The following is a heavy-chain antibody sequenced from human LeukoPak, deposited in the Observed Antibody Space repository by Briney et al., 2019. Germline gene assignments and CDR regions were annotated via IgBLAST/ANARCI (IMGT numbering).Heavy chain of an antibody. J-gene: IGHJ5*02. Sequence: GASVKVSCKASGYTFTGYYMHWVRQAPGQGLEWMGWINPNSGGTNYAQKFQGRVTMTRDTSISTAYMELSRLRSDDTAVYYCARAQHGLVRGVTYWFDPWGQGTLVAVSS. D-gene: IGHD3-10*01. CDR1: GYTFTGYY. CDR2: INPNSGGT. V-gene: IGHV1-2*02. CDR3: ARAQHGLVRGVTYWFDP.